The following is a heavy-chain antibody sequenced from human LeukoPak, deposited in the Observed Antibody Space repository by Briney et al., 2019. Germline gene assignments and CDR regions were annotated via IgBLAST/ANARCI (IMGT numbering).Heavy chain of an antibody. J-gene: IGHJ4*02. V-gene: IGHV3-48*01. CDR2: ISSSSTTI. Sequence: GGSLRLSCAASGFTFSSYSMNWVRQAPGKGLEWVSYISSSSTTIYYADSVKGRFTISRDNSKNTLYLQMNSLRAEDTAVYYCAKDGGGYDTSGYYYGDYWGQGTLVTVSS. D-gene: IGHD3-22*01. CDR1: GFTFSSYS. CDR3: AKDGGGYDTSGYYYGDY.